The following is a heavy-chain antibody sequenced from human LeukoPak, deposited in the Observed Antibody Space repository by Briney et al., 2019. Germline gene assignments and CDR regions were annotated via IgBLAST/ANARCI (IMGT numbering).Heavy chain of an antibody. CDR3: ERDDDYDWGSYRYNEDY. D-gene: IGHD3-16*02. CDR1: GGTFSSYA. CDR2: NIPIFGTA. J-gene: IGHJ4*02. Sequence: SVKVSCKASGGTFSSYAISWVRQVPGQGLEWMGGNIPIFGTANYAQKFQGRVTITTDESTSTAYMELSSLRSENTAVWYCERDDDYDWGSYRYNEDYWGQGTMVTVSS. V-gene: IGHV1-69*05.